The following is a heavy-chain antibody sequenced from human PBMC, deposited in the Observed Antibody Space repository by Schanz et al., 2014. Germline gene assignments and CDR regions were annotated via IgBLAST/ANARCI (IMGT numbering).Heavy chain of an antibody. CDR3: VSQTGSPNY. CDR2: ISSGGGST. CDR1: GFSFTTYA. D-gene: IGHD6-13*01. Sequence: EVQLLESGGGLVQPGGSLKLSCASSGFSFTTYAMSWVRQAPGKGLEWVSSISSGGGSTYYADSVKGRFTISRDNSKNTLYLQMKSLRAEDTAVYFCVSQTGSPNYWGQGTLVTVSS. J-gene: IGHJ4*02. V-gene: IGHV3-23*01.